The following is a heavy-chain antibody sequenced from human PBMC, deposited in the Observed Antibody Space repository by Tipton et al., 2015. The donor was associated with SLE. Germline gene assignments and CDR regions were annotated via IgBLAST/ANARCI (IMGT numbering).Heavy chain of an antibody. CDR1: GFTFSYYN. CDR3: VRDKVTYFDY. CDR2: ISSTGIYI. D-gene: IGHD4-11*01. V-gene: IGHV3-21*01. Sequence: GSLRLSCTASGFTFSYYNMNWVRQAPGEGLEWVSSISSTGIYIYNADSLKGRFTISRDNAKNSLYLQMSGLRAEDTAVYYCVRDKVTYFDYWGQGTLVTVSS. J-gene: IGHJ4*02.